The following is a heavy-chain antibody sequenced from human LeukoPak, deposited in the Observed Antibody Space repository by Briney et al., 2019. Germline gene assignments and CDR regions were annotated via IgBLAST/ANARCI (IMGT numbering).Heavy chain of an antibody. J-gene: IGHJ4*02. CDR3: ARDRVGAPSEFDY. CDR2: ISSSSSYI. D-gene: IGHD1-26*01. CDR1: GFTFSSYS. V-gene: IGHV3-21*01. Sequence: GGTLRLSCAASGFTFSSYSMNWVRQAPGKGLEWVSSISSSSSYIYYADSVKGRFTISRDNAKNSLYLQMNSLRAEDTAVYYCARDRVGAPSEFDYWGQGTLVTVSS.